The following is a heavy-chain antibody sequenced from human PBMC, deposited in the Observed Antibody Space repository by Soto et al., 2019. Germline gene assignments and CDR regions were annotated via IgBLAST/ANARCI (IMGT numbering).Heavy chain of an antibody. CDR1: GFTLNSYV. J-gene: IGHJ5*02. V-gene: IGHV3-23*01. Sequence: EVQLLESGGGLVQPGGSLRLSCAASGFTLNSYVLSWVRQAPGKGLEWVSSISRSGDSTYYADSVKGRFTISRDTSKSTLYLQMNSLRAEDTALYYCAKDLNTLLRGVIGWFDPWGQGTLVTVSS. CDR3: AKDLNTLLRGVIGWFDP. CDR2: ISRSGDST. D-gene: IGHD3-10*01.